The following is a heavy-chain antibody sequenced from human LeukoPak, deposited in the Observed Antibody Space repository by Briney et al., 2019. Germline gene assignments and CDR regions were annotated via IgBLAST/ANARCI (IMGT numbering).Heavy chain of an antibody. J-gene: IGHJ4*02. CDR3: ARGSAAAGIRN. Sequence: ASVKVSCKASGGTFSSYAISWVRQAPGQGLEWMGGITPMFGTAKYAQKFQGRVTMTRNTSISTAYMELSSLRSEDTAVYYCARGSAAAGIRNWGQGTLVTVSS. CDR2: ITPMFGTA. D-gene: IGHD6-13*01. V-gene: IGHV1-69*05. CDR1: GGTFSSYA.